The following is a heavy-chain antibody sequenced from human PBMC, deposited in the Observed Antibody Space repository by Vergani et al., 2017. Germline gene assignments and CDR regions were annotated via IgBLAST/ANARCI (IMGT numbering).Heavy chain of an antibody. J-gene: IGHJ4*02. CDR3: AIQLRAAAGTIDY. CDR2: IYYSGST. CDR1: GGSISSSSYY. D-gene: IGHD6-13*01. Sequence: QLQLQESGPGLVKPSETLSLTCTVSGGSISSSSYYWGWIRQPPGKGLEWIGSIYYSGSTYYNPSLKRRVTISVDTSKNQFSLKLSSVTAADTAVYYCAIQLRAAAGTIDYGGQGTLVTVSS. V-gene: IGHV4-39*01.